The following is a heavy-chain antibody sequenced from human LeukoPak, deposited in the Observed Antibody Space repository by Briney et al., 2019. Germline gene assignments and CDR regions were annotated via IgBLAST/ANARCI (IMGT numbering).Heavy chain of an antibody. Sequence: GGSLTPFCSPSGLTSSSYAMHWVRQAPGKGLEYVSAIGSNGGSTYYADSVKGRFNISRDNSKNALYLQMSSLRAEDTAVYYCVKSPAGGWLRPFDCWGQGTQVTVSS. V-gene: IGHV3-64D*06. J-gene: IGHJ4*02. CDR3: VKSPAGGWLRPFDC. D-gene: IGHD5-12*01. CDR1: GLTSSSYA. CDR2: IGSNGGST.